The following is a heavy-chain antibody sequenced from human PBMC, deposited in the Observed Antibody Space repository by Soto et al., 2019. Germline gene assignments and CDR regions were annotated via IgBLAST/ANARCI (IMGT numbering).Heavy chain of an antibody. J-gene: IGHJ4*02. V-gene: IGHV4-59*01. CDR3: ASVTFGGVVLAH. CDR1: SASFSKYY. Sequence: SETLSLTCTVSSASFSKYYWSWIGQPPGKGLKWIGYIYFNGNTNYNPSLKRRVTISIDTSKKQISLNLTSVTDADTAVYYCASVTFGGVVLAHWGQGTLVTVSS. CDR2: IYFNGNT. D-gene: IGHD3-16*01.